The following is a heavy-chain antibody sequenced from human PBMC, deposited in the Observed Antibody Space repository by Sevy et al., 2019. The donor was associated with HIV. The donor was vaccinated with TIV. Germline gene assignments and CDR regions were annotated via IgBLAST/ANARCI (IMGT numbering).Heavy chain of an antibody. D-gene: IGHD3-10*01. J-gene: IGHJ4*02. CDR3: ARGIYGSGSRLGLGY. Sequence: GGSLRPSFAASGFTFSSNWLTRFGQAPWKGREGVPNMRQDGREKYYGDSGKGRFTISRDNAKNSLYLQMNSLRAEDTAVYYCARGIYGSGSRLGLGYWGQGTLVTVSS. CDR2: MRQDGREK. V-gene: IGHV3-7*01. CDR1: GFTFSSNW.